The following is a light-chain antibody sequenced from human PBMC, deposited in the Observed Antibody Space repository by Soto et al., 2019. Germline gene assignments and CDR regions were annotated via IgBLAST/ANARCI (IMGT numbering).Light chain of an antibody. CDR2: DAS. V-gene: IGKV1-33*01. Sequence: DIQITQSPSSVSASVGDRVTITCRASQGISSWLAWYQQKPGKAPKLLIYDASNLETGVPSRFSGSGSGTDFTFTISSLQPEDTATDYCQQYDNLWTFGQGTKVDI. CDR1: QGISSW. CDR3: QQYDNLWT. J-gene: IGKJ1*01.